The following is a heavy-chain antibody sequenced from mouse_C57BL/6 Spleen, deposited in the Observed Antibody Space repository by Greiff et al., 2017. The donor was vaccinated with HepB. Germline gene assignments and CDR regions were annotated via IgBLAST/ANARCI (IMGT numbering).Heavy chain of an antibody. D-gene: IGHD2-2*01. J-gene: IGHJ3*01. Sequence: QVQLQQSGAELVRPGASVKLSCKASGYTFTDYYINWVKQRPGQGLEWIARIYPGSGNTYYNEKFKGKATLTAEKSSSTAYMQLSSLTSEDSAVYFCARREGYDDGFAYWGQGTLVTVSA. V-gene: IGHV1-76*01. CDR2: IYPGSGNT. CDR3: ARREGYDDGFAY. CDR1: GYTFTDYY.